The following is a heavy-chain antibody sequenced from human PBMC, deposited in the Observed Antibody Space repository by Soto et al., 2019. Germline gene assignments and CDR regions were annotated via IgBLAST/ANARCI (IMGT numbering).Heavy chain of an antibody. CDR1: GGTFSSYA. CDR2: IIPIFGTA. D-gene: IGHD1-1*01. V-gene: IGHV1-69*13. J-gene: IGHJ6*02. CDR3: AKGNDVLGYYYYGMDV. Sequence: AASVKVSCKASGGTFSSYAISWVRQAPGQGLEWMGGIIPIFGTANYAQKFQGRVTITADESTSTAYMELSSLRSEDTAVYYCAKGNDVLGYYYYGMDVWGQGTTVTVSS.